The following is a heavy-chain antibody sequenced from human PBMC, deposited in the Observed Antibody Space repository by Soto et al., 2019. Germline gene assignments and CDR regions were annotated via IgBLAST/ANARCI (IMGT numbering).Heavy chain of an antibody. CDR1: GRSISSSSYY. Sequence: PSETLSLICTVSGRSISSSSYYWGWIRQPPGKGLEWIGSIYYSGSTYYNPSLKSRVTISVDTSKNQFSLKLSSVTAADTDVYYCAGVDIDLAKAYYFDYWGQGTPVTVSS. D-gene: IGHD5-12*01. J-gene: IGHJ4*02. CDR2: IYYSGST. V-gene: IGHV4-39*01. CDR3: AGVDIDLAKAYYFDY.